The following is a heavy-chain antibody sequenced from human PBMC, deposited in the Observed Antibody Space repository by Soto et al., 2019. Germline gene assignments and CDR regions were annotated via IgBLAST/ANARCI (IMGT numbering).Heavy chain of an antibody. D-gene: IGHD3-10*01. CDR2: VFYSGAT. Sequence: QVQLKESGPGLVKPSETLSLTCYVSGGPIKTGDYYWNWIRQPPGKGLEWIGYVFYSGATNYSPSLKSRAAISMDTSKNQFSLSLTSVTAADTAVYYCARAGFSSGRLLFWGQGIRVTVST. V-gene: IGHV4-30-4*01. J-gene: IGHJ4*02. CDR1: GGPIKTGDYY. CDR3: ARAGFSSGRLLF.